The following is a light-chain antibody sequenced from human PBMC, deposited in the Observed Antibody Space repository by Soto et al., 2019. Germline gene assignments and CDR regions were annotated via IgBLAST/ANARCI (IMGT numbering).Light chain of an antibody. CDR2: DAS. J-gene: IGKJ5*01. CDR3: QPYGGSPIT. CDR1: PSVSSC. Sequence: EIVLTQCPATLSWSPRERATLSCRPSPSVSSCFASYKQKPGQAPRLLIYDASPRATGIPARFSGTGSGTDFNLTLSSLEPEDFAVYYCQPYGGSPITFGQGTRLET. V-gene: IGKV3-11*01.